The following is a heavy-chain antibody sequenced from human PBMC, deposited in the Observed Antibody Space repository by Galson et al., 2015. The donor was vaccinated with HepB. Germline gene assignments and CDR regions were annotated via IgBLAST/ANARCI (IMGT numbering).Heavy chain of an antibody. CDR1: GFTFSSYA. Sequence: SLRLSCAASGFTFSSYAMSWVRQAPGKGLEWVSAISGSGGSTYYADSVKGRFTISRDNSKNTLYLQMNSLRAEDTAVYYCAKDSGSYFIEEGIDYWGQGTLVTVSS. V-gene: IGHV3-23*01. CDR2: ISGSGGST. CDR3: AKDSGSYFIEEGIDY. D-gene: IGHD1-26*01. J-gene: IGHJ4*02.